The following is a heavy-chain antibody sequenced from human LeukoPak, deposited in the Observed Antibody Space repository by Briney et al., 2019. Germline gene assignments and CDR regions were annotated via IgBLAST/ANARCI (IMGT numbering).Heavy chain of an antibody. Sequence: PGGSLRLSCAASGFTFSSYTMSWVRQAPGKGLEWVSTISGSGGSTYHADSVKGRFTISRDNSKNTLYLQMNSRRAEDTAVYYCASIGDAFDIWGQGTMVTVSS. D-gene: IGHD3-22*01. J-gene: IGHJ3*02. CDR1: GFTFSSYT. CDR2: ISGSGGST. CDR3: ASIGDAFDI. V-gene: IGHV3-23*01.